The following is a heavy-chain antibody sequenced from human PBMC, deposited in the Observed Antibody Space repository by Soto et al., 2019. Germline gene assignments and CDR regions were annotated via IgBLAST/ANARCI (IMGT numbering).Heavy chain of an antibody. CDR3: ASGRDGYFYFEY. D-gene: IGHD3-22*01. V-gene: IGHV1-69*13. J-gene: IGHJ4*02. CDR2: IIPVSGTP. CDR1: GGTFSNFA. Sequence: SVKVSCKASGGTFSNFAISWVLQAPGQGLEWMGGIIPVSGTPNYSQKFQDRSTITADESASTAYMELSNLGSKDTAVYYCASGRDGYFYFEYWGQGTLVTVSS.